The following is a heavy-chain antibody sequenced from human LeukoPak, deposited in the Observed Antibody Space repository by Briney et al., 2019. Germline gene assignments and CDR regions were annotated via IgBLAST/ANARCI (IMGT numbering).Heavy chain of an antibody. V-gene: IGHV4-34*01. CDR2: LNHSGDT. J-gene: IGHJ5*02. CDR1: GGSISSYY. CDR3: ARQREYSSSALAGFDP. Sequence: SETLSLTCTVSGGSISSYYWSWIRQPPGKGLEWIGELNHSGDTNYNPSLKSRVTMSLDTSKNQFSLKLTSVTAADTAMYYCARQREYSSSALAGFDPWGGGNLVTVSS. D-gene: IGHD6-6*01.